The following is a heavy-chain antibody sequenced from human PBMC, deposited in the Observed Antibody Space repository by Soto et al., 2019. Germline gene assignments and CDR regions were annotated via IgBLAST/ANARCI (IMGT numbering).Heavy chain of an antibody. CDR1: GFTFSSYG. J-gene: IGHJ3*02. D-gene: IGHD2-15*01. Sequence: QVQLVESGGGVVQPGRSLRLSCAASGFTFSSYGMHWVRQAPGKGLEWVAVIWYDGSNKYYADSVKGRFTISRDNSKNTLYLQMNSLRAEDTAVYYCAREASRCSGGSCYSLDAFDIWGQGTMVTVSP. V-gene: IGHV3-33*01. CDR3: AREASRCSGGSCYSLDAFDI. CDR2: IWYDGSNK.